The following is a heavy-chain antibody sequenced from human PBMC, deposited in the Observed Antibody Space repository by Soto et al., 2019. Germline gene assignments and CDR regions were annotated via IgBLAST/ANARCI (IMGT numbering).Heavy chain of an antibody. CDR2: ISGSGGST. J-gene: IGHJ5*02. CDR3: AKASVGATTRSWFDP. V-gene: IGHV3-23*01. D-gene: IGHD1-26*01. CDR1: GFTFSSYA. Sequence: EVQLLESGGGLVQPGGSLRLSCAASGFTFSSYAMSWVRQAPGKGLEWVSAISGSGGSTYYADSVKGRFTISRDNSKNTLYLQMNSLRAEDTAVYYGAKASVGATTRSWFDPWGQGTLVTVSS.